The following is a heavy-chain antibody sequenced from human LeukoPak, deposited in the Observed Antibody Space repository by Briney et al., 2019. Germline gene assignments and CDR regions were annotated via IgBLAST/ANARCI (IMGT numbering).Heavy chain of an antibody. CDR1: GFTFSSYA. CDR3: ARGGSSWCFDY. D-gene: IGHD6-13*01. Sequence: PGRSLRLSCAASGFTFSSYAMHWVRQAPGKGLEWVAVISYDGSNKYYADSVKGRFTISRDNSKNTLYLQMNSLRAEDTAVYYCARGGSSWCFDYWGQGTLVTVSS. J-gene: IGHJ4*02. CDR2: ISYDGSNK. V-gene: IGHV3-30-3*01.